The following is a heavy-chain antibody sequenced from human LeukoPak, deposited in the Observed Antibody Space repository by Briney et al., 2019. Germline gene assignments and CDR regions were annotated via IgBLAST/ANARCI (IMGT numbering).Heavy chain of an antibody. Sequence: GASVKVSCKASGYTFTGYYMHWVRQAPGQGLEWMGWINPNSGGTNYAQKFQGRVTMTRDTSISTAYMELSRLRSDDTAVYYCARDHCSSTSCSGSYDVFDIWGQGTMVTVSS. CDR2: INPNSGGT. V-gene: IGHV1-2*02. J-gene: IGHJ3*02. D-gene: IGHD2-2*01. CDR3: ARDHCSSTSCSGSYDVFDI. CDR1: GYTFTGYY.